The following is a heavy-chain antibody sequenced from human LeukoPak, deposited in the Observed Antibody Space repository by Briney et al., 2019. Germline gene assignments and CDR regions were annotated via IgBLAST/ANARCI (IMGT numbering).Heavy chain of an antibody. CDR3: TTQLGISSTHPR. CDR2: IKSKTDGGTT. Sequence: GGSLRLSCAASGFTFSNAWMSWVRQAPGKGLEWVGRIKSKTDGGTTDYAAPVKGRFTISRDDSKNTLYLQMNSLKTEDTAVYYCTTQLGISSTHPRGGQGTLVTVSS. D-gene: IGHD7-27*01. V-gene: IGHV3-15*01. CDR1: GFTFSNAW. J-gene: IGHJ4*02.